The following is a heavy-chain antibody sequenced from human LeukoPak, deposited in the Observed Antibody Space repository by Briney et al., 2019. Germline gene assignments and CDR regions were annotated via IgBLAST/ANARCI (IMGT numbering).Heavy chain of an antibody. D-gene: IGHD5-18*01. J-gene: IGHJ4*02. CDR1: GFTFGDYA. Sequence: GGSLRLSCTASGFTFGDYAMSWVRQAPGKGLEWVGFIRSKAYGGTTEYAASVKGRFTISRDDSKSIAYLQMNSLKTEDTAVHYCTRGLGTAMVTPFDYWGQGTLVTVSS. CDR3: TRGLGTAMVTPFDY. V-gene: IGHV3-49*04. CDR2: IRSKAYGGTT.